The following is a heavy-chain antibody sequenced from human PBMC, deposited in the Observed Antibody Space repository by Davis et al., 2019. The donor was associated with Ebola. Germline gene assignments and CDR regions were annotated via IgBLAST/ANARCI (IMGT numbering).Heavy chain of an antibody. V-gene: IGHV4-39*01. CDR3: ARHLVATIALFDY. D-gene: IGHD5-12*01. J-gene: IGHJ4*02. CDR2: IYYSGST. Sequence: SETPSLTCTVSGGSISSSSYYWGWIRQPPGKGLEWIGSIYYSGSTYYNPSLKSRVTISVDTSKNQFSLKLSSVTAADTAVYYCARHLVATIALFDYWGQGTLVTVSS. CDR1: GGSISSSSYY.